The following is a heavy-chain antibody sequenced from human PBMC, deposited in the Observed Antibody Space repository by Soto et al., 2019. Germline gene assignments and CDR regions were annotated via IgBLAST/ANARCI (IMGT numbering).Heavy chain of an antibody. CDR3: AKVPKGSWFHFDY. CDR1: GGSISSGGYY. CDR2: IYYSGST. J-gene: IGHJ4*02. V-gene: IGHV4-31*03. Sequence: SETLSLTCTVSGGSISSGGYYWSWIRQHPGKGLEWIGYIYYSGSTYYNPSLKNRVTISVDTSKSQFSLKLSSVTSADTAVYYCAKVPKGSWFHFDYWGQGTLVTVSS. D-gene: IGHD6-13*01.